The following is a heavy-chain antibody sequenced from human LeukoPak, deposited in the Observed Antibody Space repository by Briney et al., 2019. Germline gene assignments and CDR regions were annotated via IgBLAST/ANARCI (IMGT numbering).Heavy chain of an antibody. J-gene: IGHJ3*02. Sequence: PGRSLRLSCAASGFTFSSYAMHWVRQAPGKGLEWVAVISYDGSNKYYADSVKGRFTISRDNSENTLYLQMNSLRAEDTAVYYCARDKGGWDSSALGAFDIWGQGTMVTVSS. CDR2: ISYDGSNK. V-gene: IGHV3-30-3*01. CDR3: ARDKGGWDSSALGAFDI. CDR1: GFTFSSYA. D-gene: IGHD6-19*01.